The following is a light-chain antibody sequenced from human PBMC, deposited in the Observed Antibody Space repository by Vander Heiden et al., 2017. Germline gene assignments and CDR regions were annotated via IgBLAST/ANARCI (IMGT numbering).Light chain of an antibody. CDR2: AAS. Sequence: SQPTHSPSSLSASVGDRVTITCQASQAISIFLNWYQQKSGKAPKLLIYAASNLETGVPSRFSGSGSGTAFTFTITSLQPEDVATYYCQQYENIPFTFGPGTKMDLK. J-gene: IGKJ3*01. CDR3: QQYENIPFT. CDR1: QAISIF. V-gene: IGKV1-33*01.